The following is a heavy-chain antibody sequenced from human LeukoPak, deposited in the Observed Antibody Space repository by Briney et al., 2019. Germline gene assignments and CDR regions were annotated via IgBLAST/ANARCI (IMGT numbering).Heavy chain of an antibody. CDR2: IYDSGST. Sequence: PSETLSLTCTVSGGSIRSSYYYWGWIRQPPGKGLEWIGSIYDSGSTYYNPSLKSRVTISVDTSKNQFSLKLNSVTAADTAVYYCARVLHTSAFSFDFWGQGSLVTVSS. J-gene: IGHJ4*02. CDR1: GGSIRSSYYY. V-gene: IGHV4-39*01. CDR3: ARVLHTSAFSFDF. D-gene: IGHD6-19*01.